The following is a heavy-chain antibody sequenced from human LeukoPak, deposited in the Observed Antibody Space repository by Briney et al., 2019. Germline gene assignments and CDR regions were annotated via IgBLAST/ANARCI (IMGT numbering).Heavy chain of an antibody. V-gene: IGHV3-7*01. J-gene: IGHJ4*02. CDR3: ARDEAYCGGDCYFY. CDR2: IKEDGSEK. Sequence: LTGGSLRLSCAASGFTFSNFWMTWVRQAPGKGLEWVANIKEDGSEKNHVDSVRGRFTMSRDNAKNSLYLQMNSLRAEDTAVYYCARDEAYCGGDCYFYWGQGILVTVSS. D-gene: IGHD2-21*02. CDR1: GFTFSNFW.